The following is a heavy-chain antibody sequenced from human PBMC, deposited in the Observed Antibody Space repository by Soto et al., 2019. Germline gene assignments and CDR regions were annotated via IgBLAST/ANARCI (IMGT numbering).Heavy chain of an antibody. CDR2: IVVGSGNT. V-gene: IGHV1-58*01. CDR1: GFTFTSSA. Sequence: SVKVSCKASGFTFTSSAVQWVRQARGQRLEWIGWIVVGSGNTNYAQKFQERVTITRDMSTSTAYMELSSLRSEDTAVYYCARLRMVENWFDPWGQGTLVTVSS. J-gene: IGHJ5*02. CDR3: ARLRMVENWFDP. D-gene: IGHD2-15*01.